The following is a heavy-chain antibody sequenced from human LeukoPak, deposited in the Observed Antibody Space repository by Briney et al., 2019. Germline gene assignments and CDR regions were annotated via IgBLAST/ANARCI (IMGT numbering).Heavy chain of an antibody. CDR1: GGTFSSYA. Sequence: GASVKVSCKASGGTFSSYAISWVRQAPGQGLEWMGGIIPIFGTANYAQKFQGRVTITTDESTSTAYMELSSLRSEDTAVYYCALTFDWFPFFHWGQGTLVTVSS. J-gene: IGHJ4*02. D-gene: IGHD3-9*01. CDR2: IIPIFGTA. V-gene: IGHV1-69*05. CDR3: ALTFDWFPFFH.